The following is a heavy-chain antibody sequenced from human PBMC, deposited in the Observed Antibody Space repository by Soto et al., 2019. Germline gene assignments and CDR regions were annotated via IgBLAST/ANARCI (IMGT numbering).Heavy chain of an antibody. D-gene: IGHD3-3*01. CDR1: VFTFSIYA. V-gene: IGHV3-30-3*01. Sequence: WGSLRLSCASSVFTFSIYAMHWVRQAPGKGLDLVAVISYDGSNKYYADSVKGRFTISRDNSKNTLYLQMNSLRAEDTAVYYCARDPYYDFWSGYYPYYYYGMDVWGQGTTVTVSS. CDR2: ISYDGSNK. CDR3: ARDPYYDFWSGYYPYYYYGMDV. J-gene: IGHJ6*01.